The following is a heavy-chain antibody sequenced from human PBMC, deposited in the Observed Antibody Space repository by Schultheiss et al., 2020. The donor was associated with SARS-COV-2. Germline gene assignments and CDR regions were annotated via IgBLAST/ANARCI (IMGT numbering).Heavy chain of an antibody. CDR3: ARVMGLDAFDI. CDR2: INAGNGNT. CDR1: GYTFTSYA. J-gene: IGHJ3*02. Sequence: ASVKVSCKASGYTFTSYAMHWVRQAPGQRLEWMGWINAGNGNTKYSQKFQGRVTITRDTSASTAYMELSSLRSDDTAVYYCARVMGLDAFDIWGQGTMVTVSS. V-gene: IGHV1-3*01. D-gene: IGHD3-10*01.